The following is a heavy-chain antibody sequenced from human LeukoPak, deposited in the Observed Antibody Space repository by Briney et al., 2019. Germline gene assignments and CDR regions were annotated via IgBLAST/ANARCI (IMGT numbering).Heavy chain of an antibody. CDR2: INSDGGTT. Sequence: GGSLRLSCAGTGFTFSSYWMHWVRQAPGKGLVWVSRINSDGGTTTYADPVKGRFTISRDNAKNTLYLQMNSLRAEDTAVYYCARTNYDFSGGLDYWGQGTLVTVSS. J-gene: IGHJ4*02. D-gene: IGHD3-3*01. CDR3: ARTNYDFSGGLDY. V-gene: IGHV3-74*01. CDR1: GFTFSSYW.